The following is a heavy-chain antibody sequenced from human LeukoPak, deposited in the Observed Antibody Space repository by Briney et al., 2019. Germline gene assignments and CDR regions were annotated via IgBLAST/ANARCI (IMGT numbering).Heavy chain of an antibody. CDR2: ITDSGDTT. J-gene: IGHJ4*02. CDR1: GFTSSSFA. CDR3: AKDGALSTSWYFYCDY. Sequence: GGSLRLSCAASGFTSSSFAMSWVRQAPGKGLEWVSTITDSGDTTYSADSVKGRFTISRDNSKNTLYLQMNSLRADDTAVYYCAKDGALSTSWYFYCDYWGQGTLVTVSS. D-gene: IGHD2-2*01. V-gene: IGHV3-23*01.